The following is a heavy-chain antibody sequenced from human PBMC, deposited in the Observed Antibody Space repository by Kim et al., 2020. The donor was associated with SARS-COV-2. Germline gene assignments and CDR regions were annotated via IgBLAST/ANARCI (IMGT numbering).Heavy chain of an antibody. CDR1: GGSFSGYY. V-gene: IGHV4-34*01. CDR2: INHSGSN. CDR3: ARALGYTGGYVGADY. J-gene: IGHJ4*02. D-gene: IGHD2-8*02. Sequence: SETLSLTCAVSGGSFSGYYWSWIRQPPGKGLEWIGEINHSGSNNYNPYLKSRVTISVETYKNQFSLKLRSVTAAETAVYYCARALGYTGGYVGADYWGQG.